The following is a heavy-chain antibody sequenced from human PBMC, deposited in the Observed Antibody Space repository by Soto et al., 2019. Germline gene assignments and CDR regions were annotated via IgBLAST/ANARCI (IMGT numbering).Heavy chain of an antibody. CDR3: ARGDPYSGWYVRGLFDP. CDR2: INHSGST. Sequence: SETLSLTCAVYGGSFSGYYWSWIRQPPGKGLEWIGEINHSGSTNYNPSLKSRVTISVDTSKNQFSLKLSSVTAADTAVYYCARGDPYSGWYVRGLFDPWGQGTLVIVSS. D-gene: IGHD6-19*01. J-gene: IGHJ5*02. CDR1: GGSFSGYY. V-gene: IGHV4-34*01.